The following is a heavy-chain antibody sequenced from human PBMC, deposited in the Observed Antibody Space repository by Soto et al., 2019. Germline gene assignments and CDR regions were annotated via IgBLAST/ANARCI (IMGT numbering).Heavy chain of an antibody. J-gene: IGHJ6*02. CDR3: GRSRTRAGGTSYDSCGMDV. Sequence: QVQLVQSGAEVKKPGSSVKVSCKASGGTFSSYAISWVRQAPGQGLEWMGGIIPIFGTANYAQKFQGRVTITAGESTSTAYMELGSLRAEDTAVYYCGRSRTRAGGTSYDSCGMDVWGQGTTVTVSS. V-gene: IGHV1-69*01. CDR1: GGTFSSYA. D-gene: IGHD6-19*01. CDR2: IIPIFGTA.